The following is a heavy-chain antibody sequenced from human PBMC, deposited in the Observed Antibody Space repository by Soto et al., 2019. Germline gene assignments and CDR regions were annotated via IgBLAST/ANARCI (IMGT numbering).Heavy chain of an antibody. CDR3: ARDRSNSPEYFDY. Sequence: PSETLSLTCTVSGGSIRSDEYYWSWIRQPPGEGLEWIGYIYYSGSTSYNPSLKSRFTISIDTSKNQFSLTLTSVSAADTAVYYCARDRSNSPEYFDYWGQGTLVTVSS. V-gene: IGHV4-30-4*01. J-gene: IGHJ4*02. CDR2: IYYSGST. D-gene: IGHD1-1*01. CDR1: GGSIRSDEYY.